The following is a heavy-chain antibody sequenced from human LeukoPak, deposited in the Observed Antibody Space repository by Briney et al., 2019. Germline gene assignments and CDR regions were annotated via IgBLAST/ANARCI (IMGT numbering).Heavy chain of an antibody. Sequence: SETLSLTCAVYGGSFSGYYWSWIRQPPGKGLEWIGEINHSGSTNYNPSLKSRVTISVDTSKNQFSLKLSSVTAADTAVYYCARVGAEAGRRFDYWGQGTLVTVSS. V-gene: IGHV4-34*01. D-gene: IGHD6-19*01. CDR3: ARVGAEAGRRFDY. J-gene: IGHJ4*02. CDR1: GGSFSGYY. CDR2: INHSGST.